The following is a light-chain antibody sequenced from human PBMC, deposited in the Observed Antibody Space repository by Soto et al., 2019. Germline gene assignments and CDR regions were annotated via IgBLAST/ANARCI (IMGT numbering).Light chain of an antibody. V-gene: IGLV7-46*01. J-gene: IGLJ3*02. CDR1: TGAVSSGHY. CDR3: LLSYSGTRV. Sequence: QTVVTQEPSLTVSPGGTVTLTCGSSTGAVSSGHYPYWIQQKPGQAPRTVIYDTTNKHSWTPARFSGSVLGGKAALTLSGAQPEDEADYYCLLSYSGTRVFGGGTKLTVL. CDR2: DTT.